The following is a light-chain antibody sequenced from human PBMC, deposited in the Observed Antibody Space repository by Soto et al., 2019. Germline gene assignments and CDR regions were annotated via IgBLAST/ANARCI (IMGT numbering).Light chain of an antibody. CDR2: DVS. J-gene: IGLJ1*01. CDR3: CSYVVSYTDV. Sequence: QSPLTQPRSVSGSPGQSVTISCPGTSSDVGGYNYVSWYQQNPGKGPKIMTSDVSKRPSVHPDRFSGSKSGNTASLTISGLQVEDEADYYCCSYVVSYTDVFAAGTKVTVL. CDR1: SSDVGGYNY. V-gene: IGLV2-11*01.